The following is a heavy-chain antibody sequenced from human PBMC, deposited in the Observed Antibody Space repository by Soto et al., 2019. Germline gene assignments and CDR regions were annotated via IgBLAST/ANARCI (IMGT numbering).Heavy chain of an antibody. V-gene: IGHV1-3*01. D-gene: IGHD4-17*01. J-gene: IGHJ6*03. CDR2: INAGNGNT. CDR3: ARDYYGDYLYYYYYYMDV. CDR1: GYTFTSYA. Sequence: ASVKVSCKASGYTFTSYAMHWVRQAPGQRLEWMGWINAGNGNTKYSQKFQGRVTITRDTSASTAYMELSSLRSEDTAVYYCARDYYGDYLYYYYYYMDVWGKGTTVTVSS.